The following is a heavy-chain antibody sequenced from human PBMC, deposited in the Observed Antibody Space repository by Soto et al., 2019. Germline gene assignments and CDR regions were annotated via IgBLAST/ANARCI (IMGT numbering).Heavy chain of an antibody. Sequence: QVQLVQSGAEVKKPGSSVKVSCKASGGTFSNSPISWVRQAPGQGLESMGGTIPTFNTGNYAQKFQGRLTITADKSTKTAYMELSSLRSEDTAVYYCARRTSSGYYRYFDSWGQGTLVTVSS. V-gene: IGHV1-69*06. CDR3: ARRTSSGYYRYFDS. CDR1: GGTFSNSP. J-gene: IGHJ4*02. CDR2: TIPTFNTG. D-gene: IGHD3-22*01.